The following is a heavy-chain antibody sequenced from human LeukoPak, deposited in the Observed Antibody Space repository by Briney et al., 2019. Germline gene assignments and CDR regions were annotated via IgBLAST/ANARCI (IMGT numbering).Heavy chain of an antibody. CDR3: ARGPDYVWGSYRYTGFRFDY. V-gene: IGHV4-4*07. Sequence: PSETLSLTCTVSGGSISSYYWSWIRQPAGKGLEWIGRIYTSGSTNYNPSLKSRVTISVDTSKNQFSLKLSSVTAADTAVYYCARGPDYVWGSYRYTGFRFDYWGQGTLVTVSS. D-gene: IGHD3-16*02. CDR1: GGSISSYY. CDR2: IYTSGST. J-gene: IGHJ4*02.